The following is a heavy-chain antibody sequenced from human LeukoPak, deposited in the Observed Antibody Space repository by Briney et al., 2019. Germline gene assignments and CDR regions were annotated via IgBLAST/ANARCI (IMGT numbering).Heavy chain of an antibody. CDR1: GYTFTSYA. CDR3: ARSRIAAGSVEWFDP. D-gene: IGHD6-25*01. CDR2: INAGNGNT. Sequence: ASVKVSCKASGYTFTSYAMHWVRQAPGQRLKWMGRINAGNGNTKYSQKFQGRVTITRDTSASTAYMELSSLRSEDAAVYYCARSRIAAGSVEWFDPWGQGTLVTVSS. V-gene: IGHV1-3*01. J-gene: IGHJ5*02.